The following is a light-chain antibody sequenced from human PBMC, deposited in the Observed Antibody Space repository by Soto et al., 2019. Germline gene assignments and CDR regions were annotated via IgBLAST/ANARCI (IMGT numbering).Light chain of an antibody. CDR1: QGVSYY. J-gene: IGKJ3*01. Sequence: VLTQSPATLSLSPGARATLSCTASQGVSYYLAWYQHKPGQAPRLLLFDASKRAPGVPARFSGSGSSTDCTLTISSLEPEDFGVYYCQHRSNWPPVFTFGPGTTVDVK. CDR3: QHRSNWPPVFT. V-gene: IGKV3-11*01. CDR2: DAS.